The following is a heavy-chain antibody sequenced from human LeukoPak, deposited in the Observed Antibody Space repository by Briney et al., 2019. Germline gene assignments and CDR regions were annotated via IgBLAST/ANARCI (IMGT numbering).Heavy chain of an antibody. D-gene: IGHD2-8*01. CDR3: TRLLPTSNHFFES. CDR2: IYAGGSA. J-gene: IGHJ4*02. Sequence: GGSLRLSCAASGFTVSYDYMSWVRQPPGKGLEWVSVIYAGGSAYYAASVRGRFTISRDNSENTLYLQMNSLRAEDTAVYYCTRLLPTSNHFFESWGQGTLVTVSS. CDR1: GFTVSYDY. V-gene: IGHV3-53*01.